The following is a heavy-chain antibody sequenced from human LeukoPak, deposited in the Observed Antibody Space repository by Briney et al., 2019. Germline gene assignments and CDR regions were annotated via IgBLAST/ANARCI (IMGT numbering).Heavy chain of an antibody. CDR2: VYYSGST. D-gene: IGHD3-10*01. CDR3: ARQGPMLRGQGDGYFQH. J-gene: IGHJ1*01. V-gene: IGHV4-39*01. Sequence: PSETLSLTCTVSGGSISNYYWGWIRQPPGKGLEWIGSVYYSGSTYYNPSLKSRVTISVDTSKNQFSLKLSSVTAADTAVYYCARQGPMLRGQGDGYFQHWGQGTLVAVSS. CDR1: GGSISNYY.